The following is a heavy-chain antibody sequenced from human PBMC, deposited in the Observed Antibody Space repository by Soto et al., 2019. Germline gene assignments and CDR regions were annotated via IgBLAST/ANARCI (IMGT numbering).Heavy chain of an antibody. Sequence: QVQLVQSGAEVKKPGASVKVSCKASGYTFTSYAMPWVRQAPGQRLEWMGWINAGNGNTKYSQKFQGRVTITRDTFASTAYMELSSLRSEDTAVYYCATRGRSLGYYYGMDVWCQGTTVNVSS. V-gene: IGHV1-3*01. J-gene: IGHJ6*02. CDR1: GYTFTSYA. D-gene: IGHD3-10*01. CDR2: INAGNGNT. CDR3: ATRGRSLGYYYGMDV.